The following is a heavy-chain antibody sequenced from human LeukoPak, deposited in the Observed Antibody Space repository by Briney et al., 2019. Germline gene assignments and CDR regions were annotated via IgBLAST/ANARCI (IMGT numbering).Heavy chain of an antibody. D-gene: IGHD1-26*01. J-gene: IGHJ3*02. Sequence: QAGGSLRLSCVASGFLFSSYWMTWVRQAPGKGLEWVANIKQDGSEKYYVDSVKGRFTISRDNAKNSLYLQMNSLRAEDTAVYYCARDPGSYSGNAFDIWGQGTMVTVSS. CDR3: ARDPGSYSGNAFDI. CDR2: IKQDGSEK. V-gene: IGHV3-7*01. CDR1: GFLFSSYW.